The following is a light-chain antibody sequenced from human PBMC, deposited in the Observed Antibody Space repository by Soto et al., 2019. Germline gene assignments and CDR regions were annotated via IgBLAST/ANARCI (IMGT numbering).Light chain of an antibody. J-gene: IGLJ1*01. CDR3: CSYAGRSSV. Sequence: QSALTQPASVSGSPGQSITISCTGTSSDVGSYNVVSWYQQHPGKAPKLMIYEVTKRPSGVSNRSSGSKSGNTASLTISGLQAEDEADYYCCSYAGRSSVFGTGTKVTVL. CDR2: EVT. V-gene: IGLV2-23*02. CDR1: SSDVGSYNV.